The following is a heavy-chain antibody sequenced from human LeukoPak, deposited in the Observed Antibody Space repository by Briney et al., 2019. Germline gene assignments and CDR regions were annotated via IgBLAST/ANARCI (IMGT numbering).Heavy chain of an antibody. CDR1: GDSINSLDL. J-gene: IGHJ4*02. CDR2: MYLSGTT. CDR3: ARHLFGGYDVDN. Sequence: SETLSLTCTVSGDSINSLDLWSWVRQPPGKGLEWIGEMYLSGTTYYNPSLRSRVTISVDTSKNQFSLKLNSVTATDTAVYYCARHLFGGYDVDNWGQGTLVTVSS. D-gene: IGHD3-22*01. V-gene: IGHV4-4*02.